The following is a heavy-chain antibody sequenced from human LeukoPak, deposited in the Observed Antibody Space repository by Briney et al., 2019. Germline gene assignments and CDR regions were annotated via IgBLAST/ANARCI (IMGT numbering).Heavy chain of an antibody. CDR1: GGSISSYY. J-gene: IGHJ4*02. Sequence: PSETLSLTCTVSGGSISSYYWSWIRQPPGKGLEWIGYIYYSGSTNYNPSLKSRVTISVDTSKNQFSLKLSSVTAADTAVYYCARLRYSYGYYFDYWGQGTLVTVSS. CDR3: ARLRYSYGYYFDY. CDR2: IYYSGST. V-gene: IGHV4-59*08. D-gene: IGHD5-18*01.